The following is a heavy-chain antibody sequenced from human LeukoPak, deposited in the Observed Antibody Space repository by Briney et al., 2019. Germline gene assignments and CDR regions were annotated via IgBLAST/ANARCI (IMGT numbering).Heavy chain of an antibody. D-gene: IGHD6-19*01. CDR3: AREGAVAEAVDY. CDR2: TYYRSKWYN. Sequence: QTLSLTRASSGDSVSSNSDAWNWIRQSPSRGLEWLGRTYYRSKWYNDYAVSVKSRITINPDTSKNQFSHQQNSVTPEDTAVYYCAREGAVAEAVDYWGQGTLVTVSS. J-gene: IGHJ4*02. CDR1: GDSVSSNSDA. V-gene: IGHV6-1*01.